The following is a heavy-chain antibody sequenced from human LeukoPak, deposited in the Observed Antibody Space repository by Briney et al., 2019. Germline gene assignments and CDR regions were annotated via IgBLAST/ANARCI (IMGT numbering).Heavy chain of an antibody. D-gene: IGHD3-10*01. CDR2: IYYSGST. CDR1: GXSISSGSNY. J-gene: IGHJ4*02. V-gene: IGHV4-39*01. CDR3: VRHISVVRGETFDF. Sequence: SETLSLTCTVSGXSISSGSNYWGWIRQPPGKGLEWIGSIYYSGSTYYNPSLKSRVTISVDTSKNQFSLKLSSVTAADTAVYYCVRHISVVRGETFDFWGQGSLVTVSS.